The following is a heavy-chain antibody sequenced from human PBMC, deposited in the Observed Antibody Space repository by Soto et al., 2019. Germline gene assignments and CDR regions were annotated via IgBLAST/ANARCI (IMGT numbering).Heavy chain of an antibody. CDR1: GXSISGKNY. Sequence: GSLRLSCAASGXSISGKNYLTWVLQAPGKGLELVSALYSSDGTYYADSVKGRFSVSRDNSNNTFYLQLHSLRPEDTALYFCATWLQREHAFDIWGLGTMVTVSS. V-gene: IGHV3-53*01. J-gene: IGHJ3*02. CDR2: LYSSDGT. D-gene: IGHD1-1*01. CDR3: ATWLQREHAFDI.